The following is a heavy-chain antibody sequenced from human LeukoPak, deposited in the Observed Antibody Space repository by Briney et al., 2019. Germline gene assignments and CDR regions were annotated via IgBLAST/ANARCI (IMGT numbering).Heavy chain of an antibody. V-gene: IGHV4-61*02. D-gene: IGHD2-8*01. J-gene: IGHJ3*02. CDR1: GGSISSGSYY. CDR2: IYTSGST. CDR3: ARDGNTLGYCTNGVCLAFDI. Sequence: SETLSLTCTVSGGSISSGSYYWSWIRQPAGKGLEWIGRIYTSGSTNYNPSLKCRVTISVDTSKNQFSLKLSSVTAADTAVYYCARDGNTLGYCTNGVCLAFDIWGQGTMVTVSS.